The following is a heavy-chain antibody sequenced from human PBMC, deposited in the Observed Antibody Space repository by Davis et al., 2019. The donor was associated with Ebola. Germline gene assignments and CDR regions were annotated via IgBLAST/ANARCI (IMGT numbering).Heavy chain of an antibody. V-gene: IGHV3-73*01. CDR3: ARDLWNNSSWYPLFGY. D-gene: IGHD6-13*01. CDR1: GFTFSGSA. J-gene: IGHJ4*02. CDR2: IRSKANSYAT. Sequence: GESLKISCAASGFTFSGSAMHWVRQASGKGLEWVGRIRSKANSYATAYAASVKGRFTISRDDSKNTTYLQMNSLKTEDTAVYYCARDLWNNSSWYPLFGYWGQGTLVTVSS.